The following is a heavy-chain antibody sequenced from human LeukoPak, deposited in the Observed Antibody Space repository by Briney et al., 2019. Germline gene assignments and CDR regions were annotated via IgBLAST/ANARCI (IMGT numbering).Heavy chain of an antibody. CDR2: IYHTGDK. CDR1: GDSITSSY. J-gene: IGHJ4*02. Sequence: SETLSLTCTVSGDSITSSYWSWIRQPPGKTLECLGYIYHTGDKMYKPSLRGRLTMSLDTSKNQFSLRLTSVTAADTVVYFCAKTARVPFHWGQGTLVTVSS. CDR3: AKTARVPFH. D-gene: IGHD6-6*01. V-gene: IGHV4-59*08.